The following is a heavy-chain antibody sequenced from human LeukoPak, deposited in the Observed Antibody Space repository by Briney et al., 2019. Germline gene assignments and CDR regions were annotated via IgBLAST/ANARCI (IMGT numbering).Heavy chain of an antibody. Sequence: GGSLRLSCAVSGFTFSSYAMSWVRQAPGKGLEWVSTITAGGVNTYYADSVKGRFTISRDNSKNTLYVQIKSVRAEDTAVYYCAKSESTVITNFGYWGQGILVTVSS. CDR2: ITAGGVNT. V-gene: IGHV3-23*01. CDR3: AKSESTVITNFGY. J-gene: IGHJ4*02. CDR1: GFTFSSYA. D-gene: IGHD4-17*01.